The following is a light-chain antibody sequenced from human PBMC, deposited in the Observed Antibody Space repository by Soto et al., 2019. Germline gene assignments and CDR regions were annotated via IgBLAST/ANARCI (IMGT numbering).Light chain of an antibody. CDR1: NSNIGSNT. J-gene: IGLJ1*01. Sequence: QSVLTQPPSASGTPGQTVTISCSGNNSNIGSNTVNWYQQLPGTAPKLLIYSNNQRPSGVPDRFSGSKSGTSASLAISGLQSEDEADYYCAAWDDSLNGYVFGTGTKVTVL. CDR2: SNN. CDR3: AAWDDSLNGYV. V-gene: IGLV1-44*01.